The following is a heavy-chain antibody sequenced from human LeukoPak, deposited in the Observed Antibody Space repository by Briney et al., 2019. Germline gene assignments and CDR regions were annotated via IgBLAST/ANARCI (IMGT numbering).Heavy chain of an antibody. CDR1: GGSFSGYY. V-gene: IGHV4-34*01. CDR2: INDSGST. CDR3: ARGFSSRVVVATRGYYFDY. J-gene: IGHJ4*02. Sequence: SETLSLTCAVYGGSFSGYYWSWIRQPPGKGMEWIGEINDSGSTNSHPSLKSRVTISVDTSKNQFSLKRSSVTATDAAVYYSARGFSSRVVVATRGYYFDYWGQGTLVTVPS. D-gene: IGHD3-22*01.